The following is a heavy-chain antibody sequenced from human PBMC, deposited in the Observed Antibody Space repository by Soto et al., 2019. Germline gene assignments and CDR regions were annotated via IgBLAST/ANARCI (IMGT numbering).Heavy chain of an antibody. CDR1: VGSFSHYY. CDR2: IKHSGSS. D-gene: IGHD3-9*01. Sequence: SETLSLTCAVDVGSFSHYYWKWIRQSPGKGLEWIGKIKHSGSSNYNPSPRSRVSISVDMSRNQFSLRLSSVTAADTAVYYCARGGSNDWQVALDIWGQGTMVTVSS. V-gene: IGHV4-34*01. CDR3: ARGGSNDWQVALDI. J-gene: IGHJ3*02.